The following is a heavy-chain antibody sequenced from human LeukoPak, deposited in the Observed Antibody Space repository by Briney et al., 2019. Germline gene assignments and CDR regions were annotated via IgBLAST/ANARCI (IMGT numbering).Heavy chain of an antibody. Sequence: GGSLRLSCAAPGVTFSSYSMNWVRQAPGKGLEWVSSISSSSSYIYYADSVKGRLTISRDNAKNSLYLQMNSLRAEDTAVYYCARDSDIVGATIGWVHNFDYWGQGTMVTVSS. J-gene: IGHJ4*03. CDR2: ISSSSSYI. V-gene: IGHV3-21*01. CDR3: ARDSDIVGATIGWVHNFDY. D-gene: IGHD1-26*01. CDR1: GVTFSSYS.